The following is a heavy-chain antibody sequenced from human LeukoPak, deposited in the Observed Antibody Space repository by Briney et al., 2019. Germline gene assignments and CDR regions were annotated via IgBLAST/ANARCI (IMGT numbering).Heavy chain of an antibody. D-gene: IGHD3-22*01. CDR1: GGSISSGSYY. CDR3: ARGSGTYYYDSSGYYLDY. Sequence: SETLSLTCTVSGGSISSGSYYWSWIRQPAGKGLEWIGRIYTSGSTNYNPSLKSRVTISVDTSKNQFPLKLSSVTAADTAVYYCARGSGTYYYDSSGYYLDYWGQGTLVTVSS. J-gene: IGHJ4*02. CDR2: IYTSGST. V-gene: IGHV4-61*02.